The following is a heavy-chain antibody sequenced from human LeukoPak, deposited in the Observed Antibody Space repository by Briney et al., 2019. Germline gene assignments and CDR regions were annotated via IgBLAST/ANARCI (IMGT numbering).Heavy chain of an antibody. V-gene: IGHV3-30*18. Sequence: GSPGPSCGSSRFTFSNYCMHRGRQAPSKGLEWVAVILYDGTIQYYADSVKGRFTISRDNPKNILFLQMNSQRAEDTAVYYCAKGPDLIGRDYFDYWGQGTLVTVSS. D-gene: IGHD3-16*02. J-gene: IGHJ4*02. CDR1: RFTFSNYC. CDR2: ILYDGTIQ. CDR3: AKGPDLIGRDYFDY.